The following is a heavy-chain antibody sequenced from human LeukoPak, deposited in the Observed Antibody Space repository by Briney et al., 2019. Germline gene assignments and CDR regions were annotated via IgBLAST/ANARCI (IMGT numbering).Heavy chain of an antibody. CDR2: IIPIFGTA. D-gene: IGHD1-26*01. J-gene: IGHJ5*02. CDR3: ARDRLLVGATTWFDP. Sequence: GASVKVSCKASGGTFSSYAISWVRQAPGQGLEWMGGIIPIFGTANYAQKFQGRVTITADESTSTAYMELSSLRSEDTAAYYCARDRLLVGATTWFDPWGQGTLVTVSS. V-gene: IGHV1-69*13. CDR1: GGTFSSYA.